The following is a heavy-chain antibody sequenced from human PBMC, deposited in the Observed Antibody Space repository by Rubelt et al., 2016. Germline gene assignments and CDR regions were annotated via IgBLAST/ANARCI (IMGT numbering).Heavy chain of an antibody. CDR1: GYTFSSYA. Sequence: PGDSVKVSCKASGYTFSSYAIHWVRQAPGQRLEWMGWINAGYGATRYSPNFQGRLTITRDTSATTAYMELSSLRSEDTAVYYCARSGENSGYWQFDYWGQGTLVTVSS. J-gene: IGHJ4*02. V-gene: IGHV1-3*01. CDR3: ARSGENSGYWQFDY. D-gene: IGHD5-12*01. CDR2: INAGYGAT.